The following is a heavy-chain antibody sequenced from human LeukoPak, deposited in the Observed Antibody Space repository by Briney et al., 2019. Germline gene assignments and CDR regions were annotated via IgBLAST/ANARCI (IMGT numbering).Heavy chain of an antibody. D-gene: IGHD3-10*01. CDR1: GYSFTSYW. CDR3: ARQKGEYYGSGSSPFDY. Sequence: GESLKVSCKGSGYSFTSYWIGWVRQMPGKGLEWMGIIYPGDSDTRYSPSFQGQVTISADKSISTAYLQWSSLKASDTAMYYCARQKGEYYGSGSSPFDYWGQGTLVTVSS. J-gene: IGHJ4*02. CDR2: IYPGDSDT. V-gene: IGHV5-51*01.